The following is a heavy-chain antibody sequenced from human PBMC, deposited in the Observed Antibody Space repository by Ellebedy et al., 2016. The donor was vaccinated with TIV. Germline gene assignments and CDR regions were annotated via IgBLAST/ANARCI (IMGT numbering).Heavy chain of an antibody. D-gene: IGHD2-2*01. CDR3: ARDARFIDQQHNWFDP. J-gene: IGHJ5*02. V-gene: IGHV3-11*01. Sequence: GEPLKISCAASGFTFSDYYMSWIRQAPGKGLEWVSYISTSGRTIYYADSVKGRFTISRDNAKNSLYLQMKSLRAEDTAVYYCARDARFIDQQHNWFDPWGQGTLVTVSS. CDR2: ISTSGRTI. CDR1: GFTFSDYY.